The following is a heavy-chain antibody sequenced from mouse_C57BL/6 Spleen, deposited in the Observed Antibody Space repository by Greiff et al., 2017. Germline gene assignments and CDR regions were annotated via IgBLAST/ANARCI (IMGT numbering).Heavy chain of an antibody. J-gene: IGHJ4*01. CDR1: GYTFTDYN. D-gene: IGHD2-4*01. CDR2: INPNNGGT. CDR3: ARNYDYDDAMDY. V-gene: IGHV1-22*01. Sequence: SGPELVKPGASVKMSCKASGYTFTDYNMHWVKQSHGKSLEWIGYINPNNGGTSYNQKFKGKATLTVNKSSSTAYMELRSLTSEDSAVYYCARNYDYDDAMDYWGQGTSVTVSS.